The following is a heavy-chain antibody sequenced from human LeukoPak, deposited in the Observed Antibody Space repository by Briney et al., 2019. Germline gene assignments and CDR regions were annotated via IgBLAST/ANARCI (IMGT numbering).Heavy chain of an antibody. D-gene: IGHD5-24*01. Sequence: GGSLRLSCAASGFTFNTYAMSWVRQAPGKGLEWVSAISDSGGSAYYADSVKGRFTISRDNSKNTLYLQMNSLRAEDTAVYYCARDRYRWEMATGDYYYYMDVWGKGTTVTISS. V-gene: IGHV3-23*01. CDR3: ARDRYRWEMATGDYYYYMDV. CDR1: GFTFNTYA. J-gene: IGHJ6*03. CDR2: ISDSGGSA.